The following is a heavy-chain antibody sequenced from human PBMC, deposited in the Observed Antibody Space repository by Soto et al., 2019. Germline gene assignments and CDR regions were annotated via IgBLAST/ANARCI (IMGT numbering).Heavy chain of an antibody. CDR1: GGSISSYY. Sequence: SETLSLTCTVSGGSISSYYWSWIRQPPGKGLEWIGYIYYSGSTNYNPSLKSRVTISVDTSKNQFSLKLSSVTAADTAVYYCARAPYYYGSGSYQTLTYYYYMDVWGKGTTVTVSS. CDR3: ARAPYYYGSGSYQTLTYYYYMDV. D-gene: IGHD3-10*01. V-gene: IGHV4-59*01. J-gene: IGHJ6*03. CDR2: IYYSGST.